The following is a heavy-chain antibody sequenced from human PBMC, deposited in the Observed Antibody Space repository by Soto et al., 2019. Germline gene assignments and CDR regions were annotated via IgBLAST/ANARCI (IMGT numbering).Heavy chain of an antibody. Sequence: QVQLQESGPGLVKPSQTLSLTCTVSGGSISSGGYYWSWIRQHPGKGLEWIGYIYYSGSTYYNPSLKSRFPISVDTSKNQFSLKLSSVTAADTAVYYCARGSVVAATLFDYWGQGTLVTVSS. V-gene: IGHV4-31*03. D-gene: IGHD2-15*01. CDR1: GGSISSGGYY. CDR3: ARGSVVAATLFDY. CDR2: IYYSGST. J-gene: IGHJ4*02.